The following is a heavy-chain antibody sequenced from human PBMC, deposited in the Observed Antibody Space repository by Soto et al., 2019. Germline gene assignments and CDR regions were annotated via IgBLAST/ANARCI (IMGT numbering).Heavy chain of an antibody. CDR3: ARFLDSGGYYVSLNFDY. CDR1: GYTFTSYG. CDR2: ISAYNGNT. Sequence: ASVKVSCKASGYTFTSYGISWVRQAPGQGLEWMGWISAYNGNTNYAQKLQGRVTMTTDTSTSTAYMELRSLRSDDTAVYYCARFLDSGGYYVSLNFDYWGQGTLVTVSS. J-gene: IGHJ4*02. D-gene: IGHD1-26*01. V-gene: IGHV1-18*04.